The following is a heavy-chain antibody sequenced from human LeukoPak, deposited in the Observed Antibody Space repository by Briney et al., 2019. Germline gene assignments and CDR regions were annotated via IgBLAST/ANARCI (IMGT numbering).Heavy chain of an antibody. D-gene: IGHD2-2*01. CDR3: AKVPVPAAMGNWFDP. V-gene: IGHV3-23*01. Sequence: GGSLRLSCAASGFTFSSYAMSWVRQAPGRGLEWVSAISGSGGSTYYADSVKGRFTISRDNSKNTLYLQMNSLRAEDTAVYYCAKVPVPAAMGNWFDPWGQGTLVTVSS. CDR2: ISGSGGST. J-gene: IGHJ5*02. CDR1: GFTFSSYA.